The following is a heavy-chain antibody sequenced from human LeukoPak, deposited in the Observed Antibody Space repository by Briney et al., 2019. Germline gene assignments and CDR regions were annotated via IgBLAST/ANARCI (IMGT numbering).Heavy chain of an antibody. V-gene: IGHV1-2*06. D-gene: IGHD5-24*01. Sequence: ASVKVSCKASGYIFTGHYMNWVRQVRGQGLEWMGRINPKTGGTNYAQNFQGRVTMTRDTSISTTYMELSRLRPDDTAVYYCARVGDGLNDGFDIWGQGTMVTVSS. CDR1: GYIFTGHY. CDR3: ARVGDGLNDGFDI. CDR2: INPKTGGT. J-gene: IGHJ3*02.